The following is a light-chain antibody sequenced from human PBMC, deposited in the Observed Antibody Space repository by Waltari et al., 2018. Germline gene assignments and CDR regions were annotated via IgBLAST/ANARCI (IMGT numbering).Light chain of an antibody. CDR3: SSYGGSNTYV. V-gene: IGLV2-8*01. CDR1: NRDIGGYNY. CDR2: DVT. Sequence: QAALTQSPSVSGSPGQSVTISCTGTNRDIGGYNYVSWYQQYPGKAPKLMIYDVTKRTSGVSDRFSGSKSGNTASLTISGLQAEDEADYYCSSYGGSNTYVFGGGTQLTVL. J-gene: IGLJ7*01.